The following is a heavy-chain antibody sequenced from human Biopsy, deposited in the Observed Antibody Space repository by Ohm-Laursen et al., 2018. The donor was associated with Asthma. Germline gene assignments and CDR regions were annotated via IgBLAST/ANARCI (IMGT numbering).Heavy chain of an antibody. D-gene: IGHD3-16*01. Sequence: TLSFTGPVFGGSISRIPYYWSWVRQPPGKVLEWIGYINYIGSTYYNPSLKTRVAISLDTSKNQFSLKLSSVTAADTAVYFCARRGGVRRYFDYWGQGTLVTVSS. CDR3: ARRGGVRRYFDY. CDR1: GGSISRIPYY. J-gene: IGHJ4*02. V-gene: IGHV4-30-4*01. CDR2: INYIGST.